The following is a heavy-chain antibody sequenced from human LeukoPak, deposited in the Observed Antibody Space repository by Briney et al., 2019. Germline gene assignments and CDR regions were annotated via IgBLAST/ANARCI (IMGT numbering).Heavy chain of an antibody. Sequence: SETLSLTCTVSGGSISSGDYYWSWIRQPPGKGLEWIGYIYYSGSTYYNPSPKSRVTISVDTSKNQFSLKLSSVTAADTAVYYCARDVTTGADYWGQGTLVTVSS. J-gene: IGHJ4*02. CDR3: ARDVTTGADY. D-gene: IGHD1-14*01. CDR2: IYYSGST. V-gene: IGHV4-30-4*01. CDR1: GGSISSGDYY.